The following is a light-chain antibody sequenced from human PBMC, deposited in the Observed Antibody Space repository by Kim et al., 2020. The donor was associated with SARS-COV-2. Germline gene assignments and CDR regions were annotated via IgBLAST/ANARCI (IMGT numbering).Light chain of an antibody. V-gene: IGKV1-39*01. CDR1: QNIKSY. CDR2: ASS. CDR3: QQSHSTPYT. J-gene: IGKJ2*01. Sequence: SASVGDRVTNTCRASQNIKSYLNWYQQKPGKAPKVLIYASSNLQSGVPSRFSGSGSGTDFSLTIASLQPEDFATYFCQQSHSTPYTFGQGTKLEI.